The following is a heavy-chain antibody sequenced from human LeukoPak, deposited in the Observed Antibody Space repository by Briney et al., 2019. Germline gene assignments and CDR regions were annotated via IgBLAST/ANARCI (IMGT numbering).Heavy chain of an antibody. CDR1: GFTFSSYG. CDR2: IPYDGSNR. V-gene: IGHV3-30*18. Sequence: GRSLRLSCAASGFTFSSYGMHWVRQAPGKGLEWVAVIPYDGSNRYYADSVKGRFTISRDNSKNTLYLQMNSLRAEDTAVYYCAKVSGSGGFDYWGQGTLVTVSS. J-gene: IGHJ4*02. D-gene: IGHD3-10*01. CDR3: AKVSGSGGFDY.